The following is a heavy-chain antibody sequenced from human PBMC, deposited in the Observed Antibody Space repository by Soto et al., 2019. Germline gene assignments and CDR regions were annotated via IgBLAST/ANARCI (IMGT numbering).Heavy chain of an antibody. Sequence: EVQLVESGGGLVKPGGSLRLSCAASGFTFSSYSMNWVRQAPGKGLEWVSSISSSSSYIYYADSVKGRFTISRDNAKNSLLLQMNSRAAEDTAVYYGAEDMVVVGATTYYYGMDVWGQGTTVTVSS. J-gene: IGHJ6*02. CDR1: GFTFSSYS. CDR2: ISSSSSYI. D-gene: IGHD2-15*01. CDR3: AEDMVVVGATTYYYGMDV. V-gene: IGHV3-21*01.